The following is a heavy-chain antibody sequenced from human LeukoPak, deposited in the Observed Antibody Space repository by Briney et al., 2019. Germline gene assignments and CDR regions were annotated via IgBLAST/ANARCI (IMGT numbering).Heavy chain of an antibody. V-gene: IGHV4-34*01. CDR3: ARVPCSSTSCTYYGMDV. CDR1: GGSFSGYY. Sequence: PSETLSLTCAVYGGSFSGYYWSWIRQPPGKGLEWIGEINHSGSTNYNPPLKSRVTISVDTSKNQFSLKLSSVTAADTAVYYCARVPCSSTSCTYYGMDVWGQGTTVTVSS. J-gene: IGHJ6*02. D-gene: IGHD2-2*01. CDR2: INHSGST.